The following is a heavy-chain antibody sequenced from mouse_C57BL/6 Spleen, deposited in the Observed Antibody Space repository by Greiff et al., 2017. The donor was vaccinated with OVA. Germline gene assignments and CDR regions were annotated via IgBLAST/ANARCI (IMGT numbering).Heavy chain of an antibody. CDR3: ARDGDSSGDFDY. Sequence: VQLKQSGPELVKPGASVKISCKASGYSFTGYYMNWVKQSPEKSLEWIGEINPSTGGTTYNQKFKAKATLTVDKSSSTAYMQLKSLTSEDSAVYYCARDGDSSGDFDYWGQGTTLTVSA. J-gene: IGHJ2*01. D-gene: IGHD3-2*02. CDR1: GYSFTGYY. CDR2: INPSTGGT. V-gene: IGHV1-42*01.